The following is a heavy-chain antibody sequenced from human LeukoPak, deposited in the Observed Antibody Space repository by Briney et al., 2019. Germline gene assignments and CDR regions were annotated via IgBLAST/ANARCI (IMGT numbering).Heavy chain of an antibody. Sequence: PSQTLSLTCTVSGGSNSSGGYYWSWIRQPPGKGLEWIGYIYHSGSTYYNPSLKSRVTISVDRSKNQFSLKLSSVTAADTAVYYCARRRYSSSWYLDYWGQGTLVTVSS. CDR3: ARRRYSSSWYLDY. D-gene: IGHD6-13*01. J-gene: IGHJ4*02. CDR2: IYHSGST. V-gene: IGHV4-30-2*01. CDR1: GGSNSSGGYY.